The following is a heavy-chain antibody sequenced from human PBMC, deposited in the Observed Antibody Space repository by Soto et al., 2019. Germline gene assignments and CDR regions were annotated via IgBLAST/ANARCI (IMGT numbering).Heavy chain of an antibody. CDR3: ARDPGGSGHTLWV. CDR2: IIPILGIA. CDR1: GGTFSSYT. Sequence: QVQLVQSGAEVKKPGSSVKVSCKASGGTFSSYTISWVRQAPGQGLEWMGRIIPILGIANYAQKFQGRVTXTXDXXASTAYMELSSLRSEDTAVYYCARDPGGSGHTLWVWGQGTLVTVSS. V-gene: IGHV1-69*08. D-gene: IGHD3-10*01. J-gene: IGHJ4*02.